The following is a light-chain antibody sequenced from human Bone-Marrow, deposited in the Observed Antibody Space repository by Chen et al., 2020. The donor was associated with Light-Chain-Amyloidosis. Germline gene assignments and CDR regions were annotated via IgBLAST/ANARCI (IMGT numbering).Light chain of an antibody. J-gene: IGLJ2*01. CDR3: QSADSSGTYEVI. Sequence: SYELTQPPSLSVSTGQTARITCSGDDLPTKYAYWYQQKPGHAPVLVIHRDTERPSGISERFSGSSSGTTATLTISGVQAEDEADYHCQSADSSGTYEVIFGGGTKLTVL. CDR2: RDT. CDR1: DLPTKY. V-gene: IGLV3-25*03.